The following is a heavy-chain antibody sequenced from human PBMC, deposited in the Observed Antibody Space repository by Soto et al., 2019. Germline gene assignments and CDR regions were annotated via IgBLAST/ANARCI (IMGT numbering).Heavy chain of an antibody. CDR3: APIPNYYQYDWFDP. CDR1: GFSLTTRGVG. D-gene: IGHD3-16*01. CDR2: IYWDDDK. J-gene: IGHJ5*02. Sequence: QITLKESGPTLVKPTQTLTLTCTFSGFSLTTRGVGVGWIRQPPGKALECLALIYWDDDKRYSPSLQSRLSTTKDTSKHQVVLTMTNVDPVDTATYYCAPIPNYYQYDWFDPWGQGTLVSVSS. V-gene: IGHV2-5*02.